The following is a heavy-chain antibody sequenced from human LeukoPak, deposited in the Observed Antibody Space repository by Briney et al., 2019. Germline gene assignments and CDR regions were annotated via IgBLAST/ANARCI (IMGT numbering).Heavy chain of an antibody. Sequence: SETLSLTCTVSGGSISSYYWSWIRQPPGKGLEWIGYIYYSGSTNYNPSLKSRVTISVDTSKSQFSLKLSSVTAADTAVYYCARDPSSFYSSSWYWFDPWGQGTLVTVSS. CDR2: IYYSGST. J-gene: IGHJ5*02. V-gene: IGHV4-59*01. D-gene: IGHD6-13*01. CDR1: GGSISSYY. CDR3: ARDPSSFYSSSWYWFDP.